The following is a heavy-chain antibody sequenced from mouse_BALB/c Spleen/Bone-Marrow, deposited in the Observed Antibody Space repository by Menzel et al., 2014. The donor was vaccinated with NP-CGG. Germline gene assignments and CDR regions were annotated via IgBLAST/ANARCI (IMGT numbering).Heavy chain of an antibody. V-gene: IGHV4-1*02. CDR1: RFDFSRYR. CDR3: ARLNYYGNLFV. D-gene: IGHD1-1*01. J-gene: IGHJ1*01. CDR2: INPDSSTI. Sequence: EVQLQESGGGLVQPGGSLKLSCAASRFDFSRYRMSWVRQAPGKGLEWIGEINPDSSTINYTPSLKDKFIISRDNAKNTLYLQMSKVRSEDTALYYCARLNYYGNLFVWGAGTTVTVSS.